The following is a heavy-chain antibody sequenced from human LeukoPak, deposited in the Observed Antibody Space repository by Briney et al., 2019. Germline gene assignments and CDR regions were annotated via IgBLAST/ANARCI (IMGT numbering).Heavy chain of an antibody. V-gene: IGHV3-7*01. D-gene: IGHD3-10*01. J-gene: IGHJ4*02. CDR2: IKQDGSGK. CDR3: AGLYGSASYYNVMTARSFDY. Sequence: GGSLRLSCAASGFTFSSYWMSWVRQAPGKGLEWVANIKQDGSGKYYVDSVKGRFTISRDNAKNSLYLQMNSLRAEDTAVYFCAGLYGSASYYNVMTARSFDYWGQGTLVTVSS. CDR1: GFTFSSYW.